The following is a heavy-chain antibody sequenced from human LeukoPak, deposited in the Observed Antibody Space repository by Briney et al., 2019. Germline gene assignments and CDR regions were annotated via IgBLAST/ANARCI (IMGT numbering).Heavy chain of an antibody. D-gene: IGHD6-19*01. CDR2: TYYRSKWYD. CDR3: ARNNPNSSGWYSFDS. J-gene: IGHJ4*02. CDR1: GDSVSSNTAA. V-gene: IGHV6-1*01. Sequence: SQTLSLTCAISGDSVSSNTAAWNWIRQSPSRGLEWLGRTYYRSKWYDDYAVFVKSRIIINPDTSKNQFYLQLNSVTPEDTADYYCARNNPNSSGWYSFDSWGQGTLVTVSS.